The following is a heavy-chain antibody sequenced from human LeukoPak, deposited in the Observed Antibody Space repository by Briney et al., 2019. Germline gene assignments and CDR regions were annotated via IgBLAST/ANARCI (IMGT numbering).Heavy chain of an antibody. J-gene: IGHJ4*02. CDR3: ARGNYNSSGYYSEQLNYYFDY. D-gene: IGHD3-22*01. Sequence: PSETLSLTCTVSGGSISNYYWSWIRQPPGKGLEWIGYISYSGSTNYNPSLRSRVTISVDTSKDQFSLKLSSVTAADTAVYYCARGNYNSSGYYSEQLNYYFDYWGQGTLVTVSS. CDR2: ISYSGST. V-gene: IGHV4-59*01. CDR1: GGSISNYY.